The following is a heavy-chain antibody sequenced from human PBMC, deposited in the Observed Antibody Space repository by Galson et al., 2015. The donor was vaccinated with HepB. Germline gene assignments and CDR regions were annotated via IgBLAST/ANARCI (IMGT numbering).Heavy chain of an antibody. CDR2: IYYSGST. D-gene: IGHD6-13*01. V-gene: IGHV4-59*01. CDR3: ATARRSIIAATGSFYFGY. Sequence: LSLTCTVSGGSISSYYWSWIRQPPGKGLEWIGYIYYSGSTNYNPSFKSRVTISVDTSKNQFSLKLSSVTAADTAVYYCATARRSIIAATGSFYFGYWGPGTLVTVSS. CDR1: GGSISSYY. J-gene: IGHJ4*02.